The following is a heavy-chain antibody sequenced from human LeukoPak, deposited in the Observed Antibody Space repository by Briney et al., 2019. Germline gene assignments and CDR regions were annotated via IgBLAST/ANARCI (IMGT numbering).Heavy chain of an antibody. CDR2: INHSGST. CDR3: ARAAYYDSSGEIDY. J-gene: IGHJ4*02. D-gene: IGHD3-22*01. CDR1: GGSFSGYY. V-gene: IGHV4-34*01. Sequence: PSETLSLTCAVYGGSFSGYYWSWIRQPPGKGLEWIGEINHSGSTNYNPSLKSRVTISVDTSKNQFSLKLSSVTAAGTAVYYCARAAYYDSSGEIDYWGQGTLLTVSS.